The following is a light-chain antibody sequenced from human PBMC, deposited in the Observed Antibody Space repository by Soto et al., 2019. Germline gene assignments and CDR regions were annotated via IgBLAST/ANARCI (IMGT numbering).Light chain of an antibody. Sequence: QSVLTQPPSASGTPGQRVTISCSGSNSNIGGNYVYWYQQLPGTAPKLLIYRNNQRPSGVPDRFSGSKSGTSASLAISGLRSEDEADYYCAAWDDSLSAHVVFGGGTKLTVL. CDR2: RNN. CDR1: NSNIGGNY. J-gene: IGLJ2*01. V-gene: IGLV1-47*01. CDR3: AAWDDSLSAHVV.